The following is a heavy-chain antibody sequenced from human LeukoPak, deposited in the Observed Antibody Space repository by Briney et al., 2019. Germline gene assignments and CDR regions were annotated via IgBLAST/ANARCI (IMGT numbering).Heavy chain of an antibody. V-gene: IGHV3-7*01. CDR1: GMTFSTYW. CDR3: ARYCTFRTCSGTKYDY. CDR2: IKPDGSEK. J-gene: IGHJ4*02. D-gene: IGHD1-1*01. Sequence: GGSLRLSCTTSGMTFSTYWMSWVRQAPGKGLEWVAHIKPDGSEKYYLDSVRGRFTISRDNAKNSLYLQMNSLRAEDSAVYYCARYCTFRTCSGTKYDYWGQGTLVIVSS.